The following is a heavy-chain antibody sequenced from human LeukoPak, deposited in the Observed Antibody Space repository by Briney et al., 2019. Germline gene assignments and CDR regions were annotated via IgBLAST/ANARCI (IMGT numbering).Heavy chain of an antibody. V-gene: IGHV3-11*06. CDR3: ARVLSSGYFFDY. CDR1: GFTFSDYY. CDR2: ISSSSSYT. J-gene: IGHJ4*02. Sequence: GGFLRLSCAASGFTFSDYYMSWIRQAPGKGLEWVSYISSSSSYTNYADSVKGRFTISRDNAKNSLYLQMNSLRAEDTAVYYCARVLSSGYFFDYWGQGTLVTVSS. D-gene: IGHD3-22*01.